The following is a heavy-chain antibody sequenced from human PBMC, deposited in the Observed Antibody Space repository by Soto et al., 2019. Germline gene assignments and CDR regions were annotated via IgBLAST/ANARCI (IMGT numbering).Heavy chain of an antibody. V-gene: IGHV1-18*01. CDR1: VYTFTSYC. CDR2: ISAYNVNT. J-gene: IGHJ6*02. CDR3: ARDRGAYGMDA. Sequence: QVQLVQSGAAVKKPGASVKVSCKASVYTFTSYCISWVRQAPGQGLEGMGWISAYNVNTKYAQKLQGRVTMTTDTSTSKAYMELRSLRSDDTAVYYCARDRGAYGMDAWGQGTTVTVSS.